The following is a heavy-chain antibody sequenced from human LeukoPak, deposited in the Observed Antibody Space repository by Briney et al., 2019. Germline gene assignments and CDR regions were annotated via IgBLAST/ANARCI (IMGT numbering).Heavy chain of an antibody. CDR2: ITNDGSST. V-gene: IGHV3-74*01. J-gene: IGHJ4*02. Sequence: GASLRLSCAASGLTFSSHWMHWVRQAPGKGLVWVSRITNDGSSTTYADSVKGRFTISRDNSKNTVYLQMSSLRVEDTAVYYCVKEGAAGGRGYFDYWGQGILVTVS. CDR3: VKEGAAGGRGYFDY. D-gene: IGHD6-13*01. CDR1: GLTFSSHW.